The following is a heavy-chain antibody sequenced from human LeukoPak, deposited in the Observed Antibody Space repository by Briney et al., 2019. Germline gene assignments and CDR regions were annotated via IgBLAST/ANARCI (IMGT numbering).Heavy chain of an antibody. V-gene: IGHV1-69*06. Sequence: GASVKVSCKASGGTFSSYAISWVRQAPGQGLEWMGRIIPIFGTANYAQKFQGRVTMTEDTSTDTAYMELSSLRSEDTAVYYCAPRLYYYGSGSDAFDIWGQGTMVTVSS. J-gene: IGHJ3*02. CDR1: GGTFSSYA. D-gene: IGHD3-10*01. CDR3: APRLYYYGSGSDAFDI. CDR2: IIPIFGTA.